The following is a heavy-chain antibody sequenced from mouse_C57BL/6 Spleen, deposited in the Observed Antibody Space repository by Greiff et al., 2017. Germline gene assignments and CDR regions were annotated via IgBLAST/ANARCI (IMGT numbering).Heavy chain of an antibody. D-gene: IGHD1-1*01. Sequence: QVQLQQSGAELARPGASVKMSCKASGYTFTSYTMHWVKQRPGQGLEWIGYINPSSGYTKYNQKFKDKATLTADKSSSTAYMQLSSLTSEDSAVYYCARSGITTVGGYWGQGTTLTVSS. CDR1: GYTFTSYT. V-gene: IGHV1-4*01. CDR2: INPSSGYT. CDR3: ARSGITTVGGY. J-gene: IGHJ2*01.